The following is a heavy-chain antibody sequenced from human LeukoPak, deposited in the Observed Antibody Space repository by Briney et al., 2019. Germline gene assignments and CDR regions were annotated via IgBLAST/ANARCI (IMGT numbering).Heavy chain of an antibody. D-gene: IGHD3-22*01. V-gene: IGHV3-21*01. CDR1: GFTFSSYS. CDR2: ISSSSSYI. CDR3: ARVLYDSSGYNPFDY. J-gene: IGHJ4*02. Sequence: GGSLRLSCAASGFTFSSYSMNWVRQAPGKGLEWVSSISSSSSYIYYADSVKGRFTISRDNAKNSLYLQMNSLRAEDTAVYYCARVLYDSSGYNPFDYWGQGTLVTVSS.